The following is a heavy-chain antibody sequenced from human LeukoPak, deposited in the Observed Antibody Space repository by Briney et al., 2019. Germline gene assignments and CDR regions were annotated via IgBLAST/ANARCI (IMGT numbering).Heavy chain of an antibody. Sequence: SETLSLTCTVSGGSISSSSYYWGWIRQPPGKGLEWIGSIYYSGSTYYNPSLKSRVTISVDTSKNQFSLKLSSVTAADTAVYYCARGRQRITMVRGVMKYFDYWGQGTLVTVSS. J-gene: IGHJ4*02. CDR3: ARGRQRITMVRGVMKYFDY. CDR2: IYYSGST. CDR1: GGSISSSSYY. D-gene: IGHD3-10*01. V-gene: IGHV4-39*07.